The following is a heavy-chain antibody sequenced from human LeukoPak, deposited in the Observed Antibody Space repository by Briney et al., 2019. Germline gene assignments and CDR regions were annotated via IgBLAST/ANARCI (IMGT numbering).Heavy chain of an antibody. Sequence: SETLSLTCTVSGGSINSYYWSWIRQPPGKGLECIGYIHYTGSTNYNPSLKSRVTISVDTSKSQFSLKLSSVTAADTAVYYCARVPIAAAGRNWFDPWGQGTLVTVSS. V-gene: IGHV4-59*08. CDR3: ARVPIAAAGRNWFDP. D-gene: IGHD6-13*01. CDR2: IHYTGST. J-gene: IGHJ5*02. CDR1: GGSINSYY.